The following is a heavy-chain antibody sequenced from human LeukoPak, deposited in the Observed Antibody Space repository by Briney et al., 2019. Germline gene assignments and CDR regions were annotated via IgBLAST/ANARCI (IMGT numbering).Heavy chain of an antibody. J-gene: IGHJ5*02. CDR3: ARGQWELLRNEWFDP. V-gene: IGHV4-34*01. Sequence: SETLSLTCAVYGGSFSGCYWSWIRQPPGKGLEWIGEINHSGSTNYNPSLKSRVTISVDTSKNQFSLKLSSVTAADTAVYYCARGQWELLRNEWFDPWGQGTLVTVSS. CDR2: INHSGST. D-gene: IGHD1-26*01. CDR1: GGSFSGCY.